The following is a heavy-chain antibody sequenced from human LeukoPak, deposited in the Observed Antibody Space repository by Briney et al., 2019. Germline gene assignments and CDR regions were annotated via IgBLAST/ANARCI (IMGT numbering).Heavy chain of an antibody. V-gene: IGHV4-38-2*02. CDR1: GYSISSGYY. CDR3: ARDEDRGYSYGPDY. D-gene: IGHD5-18*01. J-gene: IGHJ4*02. CDR2: IYHSGST. Sequence: PSETLSLTCTVSGYSISSGYYWGWIRQPPGKGLEWIGSIYHSGSTYYNPSLKSRVTISVDTSKNQFSLKLSSVTAADTAVYYCARDEDRGYSYGPDYWGQGTLVTVSS.